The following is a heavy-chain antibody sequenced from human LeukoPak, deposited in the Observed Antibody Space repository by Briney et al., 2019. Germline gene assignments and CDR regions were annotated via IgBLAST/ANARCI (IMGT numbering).Heavy chain of an antibody. CDR1: GFTFSSYG. Sequence: PGGSLRLPCAASGFTFSSYGMHWVCQAPGKGLEWVALISYDGSNKYYADSVKGRFTISRDNSKNTLYLQMNSLRAEDTAVYYCAKDKAGFLDYWGQGTLVTVSS. CDR2: ISYDGSNK. J-gene: IGHJ4*02. V-gene: IGHV3-30*18. D-gene: IGHD6-25*01. CDR3: AKDKAGFLDY.